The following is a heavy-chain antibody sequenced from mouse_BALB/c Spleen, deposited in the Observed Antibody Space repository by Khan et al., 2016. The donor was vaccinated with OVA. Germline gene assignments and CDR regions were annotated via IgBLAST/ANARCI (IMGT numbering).Heavy chain of an antibody. D-gene: IGHD1-1*01. Sequence: QVQLQQSGAELARPGASVKMSCKASGYIFTSYMMHWVKQRPGQGLEWIGDINPSSGYNNYNQKFKDKATLTADKSSSTAYMQLSSLTSEYSAVYYCTRGGYGSFGYWGQGTLVTVSA. J-gene: IGHJ3*01. CDR3: TRGGYGSFGY. CDR2: INPSSGYN. V-gene: IGHV1-4*01. CDR1: GYIFTSYM.